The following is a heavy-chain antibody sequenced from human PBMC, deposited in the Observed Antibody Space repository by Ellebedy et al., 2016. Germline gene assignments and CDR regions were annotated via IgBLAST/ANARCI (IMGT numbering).Heavy chain of an antibody. Sequence: GESLKISCAASGFTFSTYSMNWVRQAPGKGLEWVSYISSSSSAIYYADSVKGRFTISRDNAKNSLYLQMNSLRAEDTAVYYCAKARYFDYWGQGTLVTVSS. V-gene: IGHV3-48*04. CDR1: GFTFSTYS. CDR2: ISSSSSAI. J-gene: IGHJ4*02. CDR3: AKARYFDY. D-gene: IGHD3-9*01.